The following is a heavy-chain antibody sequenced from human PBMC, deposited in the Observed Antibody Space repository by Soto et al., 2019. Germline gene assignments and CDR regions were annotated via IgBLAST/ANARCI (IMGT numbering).Heavy chain of an antibody. J-gene: IGHJ4*02. CDR2: IRGRGGTT. CDR1: GFSFSSYA. D-gene: IGHD1-26*01. Sequence: EVQLLESGGGLVQPGGSLTLSCAASGFSFSSYAMGWVRQAPGKGLEGVSGIRGRGGTTYYADSVKGRFTISRDNSKNTLFLQMDSLRAEDTAIYYCAKVIVEWELLNAFDSWGQGTLVTVSS. CDR3: AKVIVEWELLNAFDS. V-gene: IGHV3-23*01.